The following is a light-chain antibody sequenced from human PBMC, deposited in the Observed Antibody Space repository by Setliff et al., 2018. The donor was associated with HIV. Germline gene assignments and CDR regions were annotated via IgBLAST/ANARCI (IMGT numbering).Light chain of an antibody. CDR1: SSDVGGYNY. CDR3: CSYTSSNTVL. Sequence: QSVLTQPASVSESPGQSITISCTGTSSDVGGYNYVSWYQQHPGKAPKLMICDVTNRPSGVSDRFSGSKSGNTASLTISGLQAEDEADYSCCSYTSSNTVLFGGGTKVTVL. J-gene: IGLJ2*01. V-gene: IGLV2-14*03. CDR2: DVT.